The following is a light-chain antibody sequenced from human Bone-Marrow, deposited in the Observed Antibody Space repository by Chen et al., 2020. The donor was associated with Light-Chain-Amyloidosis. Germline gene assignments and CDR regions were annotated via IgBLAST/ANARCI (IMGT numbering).Light chain of an antibody. CDR2: EDD. Sequence: NFILTQPHSVSESPGKTVTISGSASSGSIDTNFVQWYQQRPGSVPTIVIFEDDHRTSGVPDRLSGSIGSSTNSAALTISELGAEEEADYWWQSYERANWIFGGGTKLTVL. J-gene: IGLJ2*01. CDR1: SGSIDTNF. CDR3: QSYERANWI. V-gene: IGLV6-57*02.